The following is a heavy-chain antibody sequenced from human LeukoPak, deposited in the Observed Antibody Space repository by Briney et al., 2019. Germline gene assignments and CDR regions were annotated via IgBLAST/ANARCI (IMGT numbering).Heavy chain of an antibody. V-gene: IGHV3-23*01. CDR2: ISGSGGST. Sequence: GGSLRLSCAASGFTFSSYAMSWVRQAPGKGLEWVSAISGSGGSTYYADSVKGRFTISRDNSKNTLYLQMNSLRAEDMAVYYYASDGFGELPLFDYWGQGTLVTVSS. CDR3: ASDGFGELPLFDY. D-gene: IGHD3-10*01. J-gene: IGHJ4*02. CDR1: GFTFSSYA.